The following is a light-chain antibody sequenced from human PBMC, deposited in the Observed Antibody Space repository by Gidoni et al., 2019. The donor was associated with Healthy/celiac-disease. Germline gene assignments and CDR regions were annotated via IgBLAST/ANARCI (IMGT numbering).Light chain of an antibody. V-gene: IGKV3-20*01. CDR1: QSVSSSN. CDR2: GAS. CDR3: QQYGSSPRIT. J-gene: IGKJ5*01. Sequence: EIVLTQSPGTLSLSPGERATLSCSASQSVSSSNITCEQQKHGQAPRLLSYGASSRATGIPDRFSGSGSGTEFTLTISRLEPEDLAVYYCQQYGSSPRITFGEGTRLEIK.